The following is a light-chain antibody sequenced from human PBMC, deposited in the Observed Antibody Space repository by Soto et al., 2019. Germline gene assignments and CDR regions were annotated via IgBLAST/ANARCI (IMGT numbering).Light chain of an antibody. CDR1: NSDVGGYNF. Sequence: QSALTQPRSVSGSPGQSVTISCTGTNSDVGGYNFVSWYQQYPGKVPKLMIYDVSKRSSGVPDRFSGSKSGNTASLTISGLQAVDVADFNCCSYADSFYVFGSGTKLTVL. V-gene: IGLV2-11*01. J-gene: IGLJ1*01. CDR2: DVS. CDR3: CSYADSFYV.